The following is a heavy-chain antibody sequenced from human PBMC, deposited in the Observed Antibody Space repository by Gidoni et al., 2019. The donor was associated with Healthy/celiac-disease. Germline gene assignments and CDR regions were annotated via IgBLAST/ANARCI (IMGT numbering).Heavy chain of an antibody. CDR2: ISSSSSTI. V-gene: IGHV3-48*01. D-gene: IGHD3-22*01. J-gene: IGHJ4*02. Sequence: EVQLVESGGGLVQPGGSLRLSWAASGFPFSSQCMNWVRQAPGKGLEWVSYISSSSSTIYYADSVKGRFTISRDNAKNSLYLQMNSLRAEDTAVYYCARALNYYDSSGYYYGRDYWGQGTLVTVSS. CDR3: ARALNYYDSSGYYYGRDY. CDR1: GFPFSSQC.